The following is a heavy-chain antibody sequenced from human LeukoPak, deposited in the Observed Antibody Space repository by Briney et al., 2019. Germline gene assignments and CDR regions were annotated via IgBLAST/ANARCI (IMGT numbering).Heavy chain of an antibody. V-gene: IGHV5-51*01. D-gene: IGHD3-3*01. CDR3: ARPGSYDFWNGWFDP. Sequence: GESLKTSCKGSGYSFTSYWIGWVRQMPGKGLEWMGIIYPGDSDTRYSPSFQGQVTISADKSISTAYLQWSSLKASDTAMYYCARPGSYDFWNGWFDPWGQGTLVTVSS. J-gene: IGHJ5*02. CDR1: GYSFTSYW. CDR2: IYPGDSDT.